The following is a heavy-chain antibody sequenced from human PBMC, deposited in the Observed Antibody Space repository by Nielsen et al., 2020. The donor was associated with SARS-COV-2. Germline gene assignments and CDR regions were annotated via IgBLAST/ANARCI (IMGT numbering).Heavy chain of an antibody. CDR2: ISSSSSYI. Sequence: VRQAPGKGLEWVSSISSSSSYIYYADSVKGRFTISRDNAKNSLYLQMNSLRAEDTAVYYCVRDSSVVIWSGYTVDWGQGTLVTVSS. V-gene: IGHV3-21*01. CDR3: VRDSSVVIWSGYTVD. D-gene: IGHD3-3*01. J-gene: IGHJ4*02.